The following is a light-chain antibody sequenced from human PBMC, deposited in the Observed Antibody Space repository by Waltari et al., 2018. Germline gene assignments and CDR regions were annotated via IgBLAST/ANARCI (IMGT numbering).Light chain of an antibody. CDR3: LQDYIYPWT. V-gene: IGKV4-1*01. CDR1: QSILYSSNNKNY. CDR2: AAS. J-gene: IGKJ1*01. Sequence: DIVMTQSPDSLAVSLGERATINCKSSQSILYSSNNKNYIARYKQKPGKAPKLLIYAASSLQSGVPSRFSGSGSGTDFTLTISSLQPDDFATYYCLQDYIYPWTFGQGTKVEV.